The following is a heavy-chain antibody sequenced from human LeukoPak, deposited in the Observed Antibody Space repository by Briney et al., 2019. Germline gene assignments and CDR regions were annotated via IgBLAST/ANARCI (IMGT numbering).Heavy chain of an antibody. CDR1: GFTFDDYA. CDR2: IVSSGDST. V-gene: IGHV3-23*01. D-gene: IGHD6-19*01. J-gene: IGHJ6*03. Sequence: PGRSLRLSCAASGFTFDDYAMHWVRQAPGKGLEWVSAIVSSGDSTYYADSVKGRFTISRDNSKNTLYLQMNSLRAEDTAVYYCAKADGGQWPSSYYYYYMDVWGKGTTVTVSS. CDR3: AKADGGQWPSSYYYYYMDV.